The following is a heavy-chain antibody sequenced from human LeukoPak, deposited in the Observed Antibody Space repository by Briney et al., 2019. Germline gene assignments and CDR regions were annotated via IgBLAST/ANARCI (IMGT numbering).Heavy chain of an antibody. Sequence: SETLSLTCTVSGGSISSGSYYWGWIRQPAGKGLEWIGRIYISGSTSYNPSLKSRVTISVKTSKNQFSLKLSSVTAAHTAVYYCARSKSCGGDCYAFDIWGPGTIVTVSS. CDR3: ARSKSCGGDCYAFDI. V-gene: IGHV4-61*02. CDR2: IYISGST. CDR1: GGSISSGSYY. J-gene: IGHJ3*02. D-gene: IGHD2-21*01.